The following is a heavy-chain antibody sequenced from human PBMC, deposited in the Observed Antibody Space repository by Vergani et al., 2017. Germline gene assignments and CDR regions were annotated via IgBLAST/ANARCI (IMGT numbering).Heavy chain of an antibody. J-gene: IGHJ4*02. D-gene: IGHD3-22*01. V-gene: IGHV3-74*01. CDR3: ARPQGEEDYDSSGYDY. CDR1: GFTFSSYW. Sequence: EVQLVESGGGLVQPGGSLRLSCAASGFTFSSYWMHSVRQAPGKGLVWVSRINSDGSSTSYADSVKGRFTISRDNAKNTLYLQMNSLRAEDTAVYYCARPQGEEDYDSSGYDYWGQGTLVTVSS. CDR2: INSDGSST.